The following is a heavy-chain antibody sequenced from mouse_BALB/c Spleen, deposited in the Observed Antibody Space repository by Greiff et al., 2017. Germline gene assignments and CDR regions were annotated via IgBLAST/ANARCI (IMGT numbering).Heavy chain of an antibody. Sequence: EVQLQQSGAELVRPGALVKLSCKASGFNIKDYYMHWVKQRPEQGLEWIGWIDPENGNTIYDPKFQGKASITADTSSNTAYLQLSSLTSEDTAVYYCVPLFITTVGAYWGQGTLVTVSA. J-gene: IGHJ3*01. CDR3: VPLFITTVGAY. D-gene: IGHD1-1*01. CDR2: IDPENGNT. V-gene: IGHV14-1*02. CDR1: GFNIKDYY.